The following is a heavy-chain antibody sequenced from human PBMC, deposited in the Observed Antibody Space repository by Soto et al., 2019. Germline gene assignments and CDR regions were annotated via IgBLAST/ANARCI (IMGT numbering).Heavy chain of an antibody. V-gene: IGHV3-33*01. CDR2: IWYDGSNK. CDR1: GFTFSSYG. D-gene: IGHD6-19*01. J-gene: IGHJ4*02. Sequence: GGSLRLSCAASGFTFSSYGMHWVRQAPGKGLEWVAAIWYDGSNKYYADSVKGRFTISRDNSKNTLYLQMNSLRAEDTAVYYCARDMVAVAGRGVDYWGQGTLVTVSS. CDR3: ARDMVAVAGRGVDY.